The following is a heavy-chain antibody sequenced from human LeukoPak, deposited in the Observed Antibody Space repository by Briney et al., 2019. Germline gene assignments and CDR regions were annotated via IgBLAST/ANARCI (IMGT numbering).Heavy chain of an antibody. CDR1: GGTFSSYA. D-gene: IGHD2-15*01. J-gene: IGHJ5*02. CDR2: IIPIFGTA. V-gene: IGHV1-69*05. CDR3: ASAPLSCCSGGNCYSCRFDP. Sequence: ASVKVSCKASGGTFSSYAISWVRQAPGQGLEWMGRIIPIFGTANYAQKFQGRVTITTDESTSTAYMELSSLRSEDTAVYYCASAPLSCCSGGNCYSCRFDPWGQGTLVTVSS.